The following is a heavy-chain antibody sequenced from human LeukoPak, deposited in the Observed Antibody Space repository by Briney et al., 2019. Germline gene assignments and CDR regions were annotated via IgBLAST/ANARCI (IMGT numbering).Heavy chain of an antibody. J-gene: IGHJ5*02. CDR3: ARARGYCSGGSCYNWFDP. V-gene: IGHV4-59*01. D-gene: IGHD2-15*01. Sequence: SETLSLTCTVSGGSISSYYWSWIRQPPGKGLEWIGYIYYSGSTNYNPSLKSRVTISVDTSKNQFSLKLSSVTAADTAVYYCARARGYCSGGSCYNWFDPSGQGTLVTVSS. CDR2: IYYSGST. CDR1: GGSISSYY.